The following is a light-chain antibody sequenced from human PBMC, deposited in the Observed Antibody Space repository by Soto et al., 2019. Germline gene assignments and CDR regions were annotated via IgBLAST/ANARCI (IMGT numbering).Light chain of an antibody. V-gene: IGKV3-15*01. CDR3: HQYNNWPPLT. CDR2: GAS. Sequence: EIVMTQSQATLSVSPGERATLSCRASQSVSINLAWYQQKPGQAPRLLIYGASTRATGIPARFSGSGSGTEFTLTISSLQSEDFAVYYCHQYNNWPPLTFGGGTKVEIK. J-gene: IGKJ4*01. CDR1: QSVSIN.